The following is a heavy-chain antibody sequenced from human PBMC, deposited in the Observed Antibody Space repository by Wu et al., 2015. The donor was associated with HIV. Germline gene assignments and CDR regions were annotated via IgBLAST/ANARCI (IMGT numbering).Heavy chain of an antibody. D-gene: IGHD3-10*01. CDR3: ARGPAGSGRGYYYGVKE. V-gene: IGHV1-69*05. J-gene: IGHJ6*02. Sequence: QVQLVQSGAEVKKPGSSVKVSCKASGGTFSSYAISWVRQAPGQGLEWMGGIIPIFGTANYAQKFQGRVTITTDESTSTAYMELSSLRSEDTAVYYCARGPAGSGRGYYYGVKEWGQGTTVIVSS. CDR1: GGTFSSYA. CDR2: IIPIFGTA.